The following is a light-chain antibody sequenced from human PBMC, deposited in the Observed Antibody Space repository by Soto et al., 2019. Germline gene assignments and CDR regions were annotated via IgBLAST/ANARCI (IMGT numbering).Light chain of an antibody. J-gene: IGKJ5*01. CDR1: QTISSW. CDR3: QQYNTYAT. CDR2: DVS. Sequence: DIQMTQSPSTLSGSVGDRVTITCRASQTISSWLAWYQQKPGKAPKLLIYDVSSLESGVPSRFSGSGSGSEFNFTITGLQPDDFATYFCQQYNTYATFGQGTRLEIK. V-gene: IGKV1-5*01.